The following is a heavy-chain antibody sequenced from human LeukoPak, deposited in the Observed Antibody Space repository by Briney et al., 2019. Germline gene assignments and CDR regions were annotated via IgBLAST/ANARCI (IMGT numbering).Heavy chain of an antibody. CDR1: GGSISSSSYY. D-gene: IGHD2-15*01. V-gene: IGHV4-39*07. CDR2: IYYSGST. J-gene: IGHJ4*02. CDR3: ARAGYCSGGSCYSLSSHFGY. Sequence: PSETLSLTCTVSGGSISSSSYYWGWIRQPPGKGLEWIGSIYYSGSTYYNPSLKSRVTISVDTSKNQFSLKLSSVTAADTAVYYCARAGYCSGGSCYSLSSHFGYWGQGTLVTVSS.